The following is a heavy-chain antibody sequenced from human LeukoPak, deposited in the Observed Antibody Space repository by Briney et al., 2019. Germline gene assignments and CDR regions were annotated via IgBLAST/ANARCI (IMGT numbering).Heavy chain of an antibody. CDR1: GFTFSSYG. Sequence: GGSLRLSCAASGFTFSSYGMHWVRQVPGKGLEWVAVISYDGSNKYYADSVKGRFTISRDNSKNTLYLQMNSLRAEDTAVYYCANLDYGGNPRVDYWGQGTLVTVSS. CDR2: ISYDGSNK. V-gene: IGHV3-30*18. D-gene: IGHD4-23*01. J-gene: IGHJ4*02. CDR3: ANLDYGGNPRVDY.